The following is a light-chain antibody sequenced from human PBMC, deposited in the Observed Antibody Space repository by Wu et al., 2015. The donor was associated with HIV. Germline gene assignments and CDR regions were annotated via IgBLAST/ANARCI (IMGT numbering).Light chain of an antibody. V-gene: IGKV1-27*01. CDR3: QNYNNALIT. Sequence: EIQMTQSPSSLSASVGDRVTLTCRASQDISNFLAWYQQRPGKVPKLLIYGASALQSGVPSRFSGGGSGTDFTLTVSSLQPEDVATYYCQNYNNALITFGQGTRLDIK. J-gene: IGKJ5*01. CDR2: GAS. CDR1: QDISNF.